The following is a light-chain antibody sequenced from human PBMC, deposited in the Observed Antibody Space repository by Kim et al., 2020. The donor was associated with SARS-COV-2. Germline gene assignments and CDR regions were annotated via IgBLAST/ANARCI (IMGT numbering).Light chain of an antibody. J-gene: IGLJ3*02. CDR3: QVWDSSSDHRV. CDR1: NIGSKS. Sequence: APGKTARSTCGGNNIGSKSVHWYQRKPGQAPVLVIYYDSDRPSGIPERFSGSNSGNTATLTISRVEAGDEADYYCQVWDSSSDHRVFGGGTKLTVL. V-gene: IGLV3-21*04. CDR2: YDS.